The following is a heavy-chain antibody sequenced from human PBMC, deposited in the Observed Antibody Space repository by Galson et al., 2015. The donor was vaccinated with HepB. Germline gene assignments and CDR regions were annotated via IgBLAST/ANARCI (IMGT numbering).Heavy chain of an antibody. V-gene: IGHV3-30*04. J-gene: IGHJ4*02. D-gene: IGHD3-22*01. CDR2: ISYDGSNK. Sequence: SLRLSCAASGFTFSSYAMHWVRQAPGKGLEWVAVISYDGSNKYYADSVKGRFTISRDNSKNTLYLQMNNLRAEDTAVYYCARGDSSGYYRPYYFDYWGQGTLVTVSS. CDR1: GFTFSSYA. CDR3: ARGDSSGYYRPYYFDY.